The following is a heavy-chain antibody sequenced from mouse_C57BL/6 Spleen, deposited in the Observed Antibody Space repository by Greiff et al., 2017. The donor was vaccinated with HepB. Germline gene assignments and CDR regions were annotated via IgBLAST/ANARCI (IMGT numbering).Heavy chain of an antibody. Sequence: QVLLQQSGAELARPGASVKMSCKASGYTFTSYTMHWVKQRPGQGLEWIGYINPSSGYTKYNQKFKDKATLTADKASSTADMQLSSLTSEDSAVYYCASTTAQASPDYWGQGTTLTVSS. J-gene: IGHJ2*01. V-gene: IGHV1-4*01. D-gene: IGHD3-2*02. CDR1: GYTFTSYT. CDR2: INPSSGYT. CDR3: ASTTAQASPDY.